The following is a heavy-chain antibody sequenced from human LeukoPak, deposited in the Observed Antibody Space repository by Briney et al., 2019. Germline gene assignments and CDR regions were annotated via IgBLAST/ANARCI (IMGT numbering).Heavy chain of an antibody. CDR2: IYYSGST. Sequence: PSETLSLTRTVSGGSISSHYWSWIRQPPGKGLEWIGYIYYSGSTNYNPSLKSRVTISVDTSKNQFSLKLSSVTAADTAVYYCARDLYHCSSTSCYVGWFDPWGQGTLVTVSS. V-gene: IGHV4-59*11. D-gene: IGHD2-2*01. CDR3: ARDLYHCSSTSCYVGWFDP. CDR1: GGSISSHY. J-gene: IGHJ5*02.